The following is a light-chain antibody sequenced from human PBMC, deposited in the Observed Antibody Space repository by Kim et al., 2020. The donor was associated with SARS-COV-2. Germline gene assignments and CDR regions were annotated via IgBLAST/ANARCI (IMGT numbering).Light chain of an antibody. Sequence: ATINCKSSQSVLYTSNNKNYLAWYQQKPGQPPKLLIYWASTRESGVPDRFSGSGSGTDFTLTISGLQAEDVAVYYCQQYYNTPLTFGGGTKVDIK. V-gene: IGKV4-1*01. J-gene: IGKJ4*01. CDR3: QQYYNTPLT. CDR1: QSVLYTSNNKNY. CDR2: WAS.